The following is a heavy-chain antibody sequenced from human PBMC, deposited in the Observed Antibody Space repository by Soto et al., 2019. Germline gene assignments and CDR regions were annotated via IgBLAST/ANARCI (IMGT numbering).Heavy chain of an antibody. D-gene: IGHD2-15*01. V-gene: IGHV6-1*01. Sequence: SQTLSLTCAISGDSVSSNTASWNWIRQSPSRGLEWLGRTYFRSKWYNDYAVSVKSRIIINPDTSNNQFSLQLNSVTPEDTAVYFCAKGDNLGPKTGYSFDPWGQGIMVTVSS. CDR3: AKGDNLGPKTGYSFDP. J-gene: IGHJ5*02. CDR2: TYFRSKWYN. CDR1: GDSVSSNTAS.